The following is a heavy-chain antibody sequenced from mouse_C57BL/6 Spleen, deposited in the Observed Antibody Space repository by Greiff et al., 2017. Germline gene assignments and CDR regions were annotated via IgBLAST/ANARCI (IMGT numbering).Heavy chain of an antibody. CDR1: GYTFTSYW. Sequence: QVQLQQSGAELVMPGASVKLSCKASGYTFTSYWMHWVKQRPGQGLEWIGEIDPSDSYTNYNHKFKGKYTLTVDKSSSPAYMQLSSLTSEDSAVYYCASRGGLYFDYWGQGTTLTVSS. V-gene: IGHV1-69*01. CDR2: IDPSDSYT. J-gene: IGHJ2*01. CDR3: ASRGGLYFDY.